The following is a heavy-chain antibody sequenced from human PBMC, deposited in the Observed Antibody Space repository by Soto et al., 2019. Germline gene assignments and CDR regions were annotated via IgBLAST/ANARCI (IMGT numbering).Heavy chain of an antibody. CDR2: ISYDGSNK. CDR3: ARDRKAVPASYYYYYGMDV. CDR1: GFTFSSYA. D-gene: IGHD2-2*01. J-gene: IGHJ6*02. V-gene: IGHV3-30-3*01. Sequence: PGGSLRLSCAASGFTFSSYAMHWVRQAPGKGLEWVAVISYDGSNKYYADSVKGRFTISRDNSKNTLYLQMNSLRAEDTAVYYCARDRKAVPASYYYYYGMDVWGQGTTVTVSS.